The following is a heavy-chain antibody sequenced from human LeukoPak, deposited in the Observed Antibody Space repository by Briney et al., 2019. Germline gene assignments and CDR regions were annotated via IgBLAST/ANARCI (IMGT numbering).Heavy chain of an antibody. CDR1: GGSISSYY. V-gene: IGHV4-59*01. Sequence: SETLSLTCTVSGGSISSYYWSWIRQSPGKGLECIGYIHYTGSTNYNPSLKSRVTISVETSKNQFSLKLKSVTAADTAVYYCARDSLQMTYYDFWSGYYYYYMDVWGKGTTVTVSS. J-gene: IGHJ6*03. CDR3: ARDSLQMTYYDFWSGYYYYYMDV. D-gene: IGHD3-3*01. CDR2: IHYTGST.